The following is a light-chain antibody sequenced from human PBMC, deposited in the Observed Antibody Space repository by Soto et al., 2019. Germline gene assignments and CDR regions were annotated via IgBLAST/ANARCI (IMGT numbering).Light chain of an antibody. CDR3: AAWDDSLNGSV. CDR2: SNN. Sequence: QSVLTQPPSASGTPGQRVTISCSGSSSNIGSNTVNWYQQLPGTAPKLLIYSNNQLPSGVPDRFSGSKSGTSASLAISGLQCEDEADYYCAAWDDSLNGSVFGGGTQLTVL. CDR1: SSNIGSNT. V-gene: IGLV1-44*01. J-gene: IGLJ3*02.